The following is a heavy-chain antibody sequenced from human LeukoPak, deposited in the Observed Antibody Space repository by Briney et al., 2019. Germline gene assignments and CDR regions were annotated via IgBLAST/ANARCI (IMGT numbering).Heavy chain of an antibody. D-gene: IGHD2-15*01. V-gene: IGHV3-21*01. CDR2: ISSSSSYI. CDR1: GFTFSSYS. J-gene: IGHJ6*03. CDR3: AREGVVVTTGYYYYMDV. Sequence: GGSLRLSCAASGFTFSSYSMNWVRQAPGKGQEWVSSISSSSSYIYYADSVKGRFTISRDNAKNSLYLQMNSLRAEDTAVYYCAREGVVVTTGYYYYMDVWGKGTTVTVSS.